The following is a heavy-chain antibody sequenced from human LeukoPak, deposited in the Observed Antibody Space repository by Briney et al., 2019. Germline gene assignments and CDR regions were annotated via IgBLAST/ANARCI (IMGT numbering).Heavy chain of an antibody. J-gene: IGHJ4*02. CDR2: IYYSGST. CDR3: ARARYYDYVWGSYRWEYFDY. CDR1: GYSISSGYY. Sequence: NASETLSLTCTVSGYSISSGYYWSWIRQPPGKGLEWIGYIYYSGSTNYNPSLKSRVTISVDTSKNQFSLKLSSVTAADTAVYYCARARYYDYVWGSYRWEYFDYWGQGTLVTVSS. D-gene: IGHD3-16*02. V-gene: IGHV4-61*01.